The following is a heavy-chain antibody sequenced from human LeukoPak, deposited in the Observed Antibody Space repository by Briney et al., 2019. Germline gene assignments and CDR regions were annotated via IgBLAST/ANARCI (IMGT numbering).Heavy chain of an antibody. Sequence: SETLSLTCTVSGGSISSSSYYWGWIRQPPGKGLEWIGSIYYSGSTYYNPSLKSRVTISVDTSKNQFSLKLSSVTAADTAVYYCARGRIAAAGYDAFDIWGQGTMVTVSS. D-gene: IGHD6-13*01. V-gene: IGHV4-39*07. CDR3: ARGRIAAAGYDAFDI. CDR2: IYYSGST. CDR1: GGSISSSSYY. J-gene: IGHJ3*02.